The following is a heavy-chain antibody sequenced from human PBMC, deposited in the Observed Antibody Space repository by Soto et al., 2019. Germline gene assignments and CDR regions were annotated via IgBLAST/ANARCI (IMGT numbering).Heavy chain of an antibody. CDR1: RFTFSNYG. D-gene: IGHD6-19*01. CDR3: AKVGIGWSDVFDV. V-gene: IGHV3-23*01. J-gene: IGHJ3*01. Sequence: EVQLLESGGGLAQPGGSLRLTCAASRFTFSNYGMAWVRQAQGTGLEWVASISSTGGTTYYADSVKGRFSISRDDSKNTFYLQMHSLRADDTALYYCAKVGIGWSDVFDVWGQGTKVTVSS. CDR2: ISSTGGTT.